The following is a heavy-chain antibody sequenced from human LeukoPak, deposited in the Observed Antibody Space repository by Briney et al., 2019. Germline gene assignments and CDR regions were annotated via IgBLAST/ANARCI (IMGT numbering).Heavy chain of an antibody. V-gene: IGHV1-18*01. CDR1: DYTFTSYG. CDR3: ARALRGDYVGFDP. D-gene: IGHD4-17*01. J-gene: IGHJ5*02. CDR2: ISAYNGNT. Sequence: ASVKVSCKGSDYTFTSYGISWVRQAPGQGLEWMGWISAYNGNTNYAQKLQGRVTMTTDTSTSTAYMELRSLRSDDTAVYYCARALRGDYVGFDPWGQRTLVTVSS.